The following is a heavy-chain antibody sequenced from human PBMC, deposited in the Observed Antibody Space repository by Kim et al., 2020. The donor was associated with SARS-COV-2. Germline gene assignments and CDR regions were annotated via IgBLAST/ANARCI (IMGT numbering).Heavy chain of an antibody. D-gene: IGHD2-15*01. CDR3: ARDLGLYCSGGSCPEYYFDY. CDR1: GYTFTSYY. CDR2: INPSGGST. V-gene: IGHV1-46*01. J-gene: IGHJ4*02. Sequence: ASVKVSCKASGYTFTSYYLHWLRQAPGQGLEWMGIINPSGGSTSYAQKFQGRVTMTRDTSTSTVYMELSSLRSEDTAVYYCARDLGLYCSGGSCPEYYFDYWGQGTLVTVSS.